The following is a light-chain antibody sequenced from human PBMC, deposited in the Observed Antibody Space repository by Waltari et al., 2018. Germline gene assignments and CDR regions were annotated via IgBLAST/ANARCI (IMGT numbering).Light chain of an antibody. J-gene: IGKJ1*01. CDR2: HAS. V-gene: IGKV3-20*01. Sequence: EIVLTQSPGTLSLSSGERATLPCRTSQSISKYLAWYQQKPGQAPRLLIYHASSRATGIPDRFSGSGSGTDFRLTISRLEPEDFAVYYCQHYVSLPVTFGQGTKVEIK. CDR1: QSISKY. CDR3: QHYVSLPVT.